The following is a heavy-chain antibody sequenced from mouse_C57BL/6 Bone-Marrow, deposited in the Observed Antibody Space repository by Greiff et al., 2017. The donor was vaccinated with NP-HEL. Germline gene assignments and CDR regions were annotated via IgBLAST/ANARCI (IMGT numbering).Heavy chain of an antibody. J-gene: IGHJ4*01. V-gene: IGHV2-2*01. CDR1: VFSLPSYG. Sequence: VQLQQSGPGLVQPSQSLSITCTVPVFSLPSYGVHWVRQSPGRGLEWLGVLWRGGSTDYNAAFISRLSISKDNSKSQVFFKMNSLQADDTAIYYCARKCGTNDAMDYWGQGPSVTVAS. CDR2: LWRGGST. CDR3: ARKCGTNDAMDY. D-gene: IGHD4-1*01.